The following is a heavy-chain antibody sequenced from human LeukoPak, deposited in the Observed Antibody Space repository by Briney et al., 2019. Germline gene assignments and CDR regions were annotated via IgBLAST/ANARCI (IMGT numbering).Heavy chain of an antibody. CDR1: GFTFNIFW. V-gene: IGHV3-7*04. CDR2: IKHDGSEE. Sequence: GGSLRLSCAASGFTFNIFWMSWVRQAPGKGLEWVTNIKHDGSEEYYGDSVRGRFTISRDNAKNSLILQMNSLRGEDTAVYYCARALGNSTGDYWGQGTLVTVSS. J-gene: IGHJ4*02. CDR3: ARALGNSTGDY. D-gene: IGHD7-27*01.